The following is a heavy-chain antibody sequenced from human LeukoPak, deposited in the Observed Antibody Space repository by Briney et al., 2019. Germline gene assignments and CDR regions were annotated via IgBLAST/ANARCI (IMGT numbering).Heavy chain of an antibody. CDR1: GYTFTSYD. CDR3: ARGLSAYYYYYMDV. Sequence: GASVKVSCKASGYTFTSYDINWVRQATGQGLEWMGWMNPNSGNTGYAQKFQGRVTMTRNTSISTAYMELSSLRSEDTAVYYCARGLSAYYYYYMDVWGKGTTATVSS. V-gene: IGHV1-8*01. D-gene: IGHD2/OR15-2a*01. J-gene: IGHJ6*03. CDR2: MNPNSGNT.